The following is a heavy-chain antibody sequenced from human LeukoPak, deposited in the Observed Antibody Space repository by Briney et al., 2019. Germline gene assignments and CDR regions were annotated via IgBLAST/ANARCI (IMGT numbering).Heavy chain of an antibody. J-gene: IGHJ4*02. Sequence: GASVKVSCKASGYTFTSYGISWVRQAPGQGLEWMGWISAYNGNTNYAQKLQGRVTMTTDTSTSTAYMELRSLRSDDTAVYYCARDDNTYYDYVWGSYPVDYWGQGTLVTVSS. CDR3: ARDDNTYYDYVWGSYPVDY. V-gene: IGHV1-18*01. CDR1: GYTFTSYG. CDR2: ISAYNGNT. D-gene: IGHD3-16*02.